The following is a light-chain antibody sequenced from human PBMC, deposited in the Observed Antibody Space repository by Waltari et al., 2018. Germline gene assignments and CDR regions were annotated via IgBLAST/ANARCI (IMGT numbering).Light chain of an antibody. CDR2: RSD. CDR1: SSNIGGNV. Sequence: QSVLTQPPSASGTPGQRVTIPCTGSSSNIGGNVVNWYQQLPGKAPTLLIHRSDPRPSGVPDRFSGSKSGTSASLAISGLQSADEGDYYCAAWDDSLHGHWVFGGGTKVTVL. CDR3: AAWDDSLHGHWV. V-gene: IGLV1-44*01. J-gene: IGLJ3*02.